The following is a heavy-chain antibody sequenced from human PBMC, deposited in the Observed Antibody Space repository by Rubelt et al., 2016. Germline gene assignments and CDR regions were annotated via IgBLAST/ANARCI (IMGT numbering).Heavy chain of an antibody. CDR1: GFSLTTAEIG. CDR3: AHRRRTYYYDP. Sequence: QITLKESGPTLVKPTQTLTLTCTFSGFSLTTAEIGVGWIRQPPGKALEWLALIYWDDTKRYSPSLKSRLTITKDTSKNQVVLTMTNMDPVDTATYYCAHRRRTYYYDPWGQGTLVTVSS. V-gene: IGHV2-5*02. D-gene: IGHD3-10*01. J-gene: IGHJ5*02. CDR2: IYWDDTK.